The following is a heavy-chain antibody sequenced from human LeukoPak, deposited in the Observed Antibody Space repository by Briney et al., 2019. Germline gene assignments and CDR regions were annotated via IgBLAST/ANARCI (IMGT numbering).Heavy chain of an antibody. D-gene: IGHD3-10*01. CDR2: ISGSGDST. CDR3: AKVTGSGSYLADAFDI. V-gene: IGHV3-23*01. J-gene: IGHJ3*02. CDR1: GLTFRNYG. Sequence: GGSRRLSCAASGLTFRNYGMNWFRQPTGKGLDWVSAISGSGDSTYHADSVRGRFTVSRDNSKNTLYLQMKSLRAEDTAVYYCAKVTGSGSYLADAFDIWGHGTVVTVSS.